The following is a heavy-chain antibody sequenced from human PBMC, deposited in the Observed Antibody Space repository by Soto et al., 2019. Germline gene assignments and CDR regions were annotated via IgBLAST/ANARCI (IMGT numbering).Heavy chain of an antibody. CDR3: ARALTGYGMDV. CDR1: RYIFTNYX. Sequence: QVQLVQSGVEVREPGASVKVSCKAVRYIFTNYXXXXXXXXXXXGLEWMGWITTYNGNTEYAQKFQGRVTMTTDASTSTAYMELGSLRSDDTAIYYCARALTGYGMDVWGQGTTVTVSS. V-gene: IGHV1-18*01. J-gene: IGHJ6*02. CDR2: ITTYNGNT.